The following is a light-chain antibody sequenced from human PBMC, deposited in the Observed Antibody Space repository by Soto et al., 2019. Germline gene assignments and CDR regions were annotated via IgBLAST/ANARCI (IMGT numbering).Light chain of an antibody. J-gene: IGLJ2*01. V-gene: IGLV2-14*01. CDR2: EVR. CDR1: MRDVGAYNL. Sequence: QSALTQPASVSGSAGQSITISCSGTMRDVGAYNLVSWYQQHPGTAPKLIIYEVRNRPSGISSRFSGSRSGNTASLTISGLQSEDEGDYYCATWDGSLPGEVFGGGTKVTVL. CDR3: ATWDGSLPGEV.